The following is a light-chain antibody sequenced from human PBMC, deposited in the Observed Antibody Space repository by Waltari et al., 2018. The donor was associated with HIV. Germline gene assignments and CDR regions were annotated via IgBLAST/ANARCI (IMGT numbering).Light chain of an antibody. CDR1: QSMSSW. Sequence: DIQMTQSPSTRSASVGDRVTIPCRASQSMSSWLAWYQQKPGKAPKLLIYKASSLESGVPSRFSGSGSGTEFTLTISSLQPDDFATYYCQQYNSYSLTFGGGTKVEIK. J-gene: IGKJ4*01. CDR3: QQYNSYSLT. V-gene: IGKV1-5*03. CDR2: KAS.